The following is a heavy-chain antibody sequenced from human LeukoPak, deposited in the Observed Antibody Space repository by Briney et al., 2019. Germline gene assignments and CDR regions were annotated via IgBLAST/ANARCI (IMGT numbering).Heavy chain of an antibody. CDR3: ARADYYDSSGYNDY. Sequence: GGSLRLSCAAPGFTFINAWMSWVRQAPGKGLEWVSVIYSGGNTYYADSVKGRFTISRDNSKNTLYLQMTSLRAEDTAVYYCARADYYDSSGYNDYWGQGTLVTVSS. D-gene: IGHD3-22*01. CDR2: IYSGGNT. V-gene: IGHV3-53*01. J-gene: IGHJ4*02. CDR1: GFTFINAW.